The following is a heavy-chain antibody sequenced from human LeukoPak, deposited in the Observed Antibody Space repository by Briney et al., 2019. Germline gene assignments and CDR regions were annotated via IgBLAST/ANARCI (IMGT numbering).Heavy chain of an antibody. V-gene: IGHV4-34*01. CDR2: INHSGST. J-gene: IGHJ4*02. Sequence: PSETLSLTCAVYGGFFSGYYWSWIRQPPGKGLEWIGEINHSGSTNYNPSLKSRVAISVDTSKNQFSLKLSSVTAADTAVYYCARGGRGYYFDSWGQGTLVTVSS. CDR3: ARGGRGYYFDS. CDR1: GGFFSGYY. D-gene: IGHD2-15*01.